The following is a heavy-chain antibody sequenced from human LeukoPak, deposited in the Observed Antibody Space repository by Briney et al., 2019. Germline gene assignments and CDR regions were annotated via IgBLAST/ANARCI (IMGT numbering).Heavy chain of an antibody. CDR3: ARSDYYGSGRGSFDV. CDR1: GGSISRGSYY. D-gene: IGHD3-10*01. Sequence: SETLSLTCIVSGGSISRGSYYWNWIRQPAGKGLEWMGRIYNSGSTNYNPSLKSRVTIATDMSKNQVSLRLSSVTAADTAVYYCARSDYYGSGRGSFDVWSQGTTVTVSS. V-gene: IGHV4-61*02. CDR2: IYNSGST. J-gene: IGHJ6*02.